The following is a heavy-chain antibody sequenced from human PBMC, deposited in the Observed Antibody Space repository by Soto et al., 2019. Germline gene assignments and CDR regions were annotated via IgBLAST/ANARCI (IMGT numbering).Heavy chain of an antibody. CDR2: IFHGGNT. Sequence: EPLSLTCAVSGFFISSGNYWGWIRKPPGKGLEWIGSIFHGGNTYYNPSLKSRVTISVDMSKNQFSLKLNSVTAADTAVYYCARARWYDAFDVWGQGTVVTVSS. CDR1: GFFISSGNY. D-gene: IGHD2-15*01. J-gene: IGHJ3*01. V-gene: IGHV4-38-2*01. CDR3: ARARWYDAFDV.